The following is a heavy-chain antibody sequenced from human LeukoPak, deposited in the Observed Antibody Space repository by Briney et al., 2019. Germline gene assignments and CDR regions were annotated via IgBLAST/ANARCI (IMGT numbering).Heavy chain of an antibody. D-gene: IGHD5-18*01. CDR3: ARDLDRYSYGYGY. CDR1: GFTVSSNY. V-gene: IGHV3-53*01. J-gene: IGHJ4*02. Sequence: GGSLRLSCAASGFTVSSNYMSWVRQAPGKGLEWVSVIYSGGSTYYADSVKGRFTISRDNSKNTLYLQMNSLRAKDTAVYYCARDLDRYSYGYGYWGQGTLVTVSS. CDR2: IYSGGST.